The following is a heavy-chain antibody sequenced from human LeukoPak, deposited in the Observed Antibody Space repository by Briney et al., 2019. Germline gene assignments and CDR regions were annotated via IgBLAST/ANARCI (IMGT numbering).Heavy chain of an antibody. Sequence: GASVKVSCKASGGTFSSYTISWVRQAPGQGLEWRGRIIPLLGIANYAQKLQGRVTITADKSTSTAYMELSSLRSEDTAVYYCARGVAGGWVLFDYWGQGTLVTVSS. CDR1: GGTFSSYT. CDR2: IIPLLGIA. V-gene: IGHV1-69*02. J-gene: IGHJ4*02. CDR3: ARGVAGGWVLFDY. D-gene: IGHD6-19*01.